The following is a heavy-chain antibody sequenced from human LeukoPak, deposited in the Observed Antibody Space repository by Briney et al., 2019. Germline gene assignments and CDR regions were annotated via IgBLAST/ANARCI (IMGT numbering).Heavy chain of an antibody. CDR2: INHSGST. CDR1: GGSFSGYY. J-gene: IGHJ5*02. CDR3: AKGIAAAVYDP. V-gene: IGHV4-34*01. Sequence: RSETLSLTCAVYGGSFSGYYWSWIRQPPGKGLEWIGEINHSGSTNYNPSLKSRVTISVDTSKNQFSLKLSSVTAADTAVYYCAKGIAAAVYDPWGQGTLVTVSS. D-gene: IGHD6-13*01.